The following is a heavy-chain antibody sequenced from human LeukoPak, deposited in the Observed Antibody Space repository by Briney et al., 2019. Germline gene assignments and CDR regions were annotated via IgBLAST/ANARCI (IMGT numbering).Heavy chain of an antibody. CDR1: GYTFSDCH. J-gene: IGHJ4*02. Sequence: ASVRVSCKASGYTFSDCHIHWVRQAPGQGLEWMGWINPNSGGTNYAQKFQGRVTMTRDTSISTAYMELSRLRSDDTAVYYCASYSGYDFGTFDYWGQGTLVTVSS. V-gene: IGHV1-2*02. D-gene: IGHD5-12*01. CDR3: ASYSGYDFGTFDY. CDR2: INPNSGGT.